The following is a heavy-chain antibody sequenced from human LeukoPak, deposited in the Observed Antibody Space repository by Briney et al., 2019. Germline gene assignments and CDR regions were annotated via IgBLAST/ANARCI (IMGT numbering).Heavy chain of an antibody. V-gene: IGHV3-30*04. J-gene: IGHJ4*02. D-gene: IGHD6-13*01. CDR2: ISYDGSNK. Sequence: PGGSLRLSCAASGFTFSSYVMHWVRQAPGKGLEWVAVISYDGSNKYYADSVKGRFTISRDNSKNTLYLQMNSLRAEDTAVYYCHSLAAARVFDYWGQGTLVTVSS. CDR3: HSLAAARVFDY. CDR1: GFTFSSYV.